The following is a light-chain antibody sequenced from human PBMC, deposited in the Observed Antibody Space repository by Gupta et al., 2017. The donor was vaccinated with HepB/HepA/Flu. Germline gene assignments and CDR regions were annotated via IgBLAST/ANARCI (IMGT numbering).Light chain of an antibody. CDR2: SNN. Sequence: QSVLTQPPSSSGTPGQRVTISCSGSSSNIGSNTVNWYQQLPGTAPKLLIYSNNQRPSVVPDRFSGSKSGTSASLAISGLQSEDEADYYCAAWDDSLNGRVFGTGTKVTVL. V-gene: IGLV1-44*01. CDR1: SSNIGSNT. CDR3: AAWDDSLNGRV. J-gene: IGLJ1*01.